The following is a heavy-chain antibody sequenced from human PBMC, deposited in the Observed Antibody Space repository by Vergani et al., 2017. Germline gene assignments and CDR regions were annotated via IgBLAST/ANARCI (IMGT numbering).Heavy chain of an antibody. CDR1: GFRVTTYY. CDR2: IKSDGRT. V-gene: IGHV3-66*02. J-gene: IGHJ4*01. Sequence: EVQLLDSGGGLVQPGGSLRLSCSASGFRVTTYYMSWVRQAPGKGLEWVSVIKSDGRTSYAESVRGRFTISRDTSRNAVYLQMNILRVEDTGVYYCTRSECSGTTCYGHYFDLWGHGILVTVSS. D-gene: IGHD2-15*01. CDR3: TRSECSGTTCYGHYFDL.